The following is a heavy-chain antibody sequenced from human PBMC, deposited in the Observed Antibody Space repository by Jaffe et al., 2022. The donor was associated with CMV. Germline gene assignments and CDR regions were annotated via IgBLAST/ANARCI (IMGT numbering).Heavy chain of an antibody. V-gene: IGHV4-31*03. Sequence: QVQLQESGPGLVKPSQTLSLTCTVSGGSISSGGYYWSWIRQHPGKGLEWIGYIYYSGSTYYNPSLKSRVTISVDTSKNQFSLKLSSVTAADTAVYYCARDPTKNPRFPYGMDVWGQGTTVTVSS. J-gene: IGHJ6*02. D-gene: IGHD1-26*01. CDR2: IYYSGST. CDR1: GGSISSGGYY. CDR3: ARDPTKNPRFPYGMDV.